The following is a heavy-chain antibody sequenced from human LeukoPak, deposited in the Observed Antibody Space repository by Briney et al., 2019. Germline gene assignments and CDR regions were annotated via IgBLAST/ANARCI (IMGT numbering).Heavy chain of an antibody. J-gene: IGHJ5*02. V-gene: IGHV3-48*03. Sequence: GGSLRLSCAASGFTFSSYEMNWVRQAPGKGLEWVSYISSSGSTIYYADSVKGRFTISRDNAKNTLNLQMNSLRAEDTAVYYCARDLSQYYDTSDNWFDPWGQGTLVTVSS. CDR1: GFTFSSYE. CDR3: ARDLSQYYDTSDNWFDP. D-gene: IGHD3-22*01. CDR2: ISSSGSTI.